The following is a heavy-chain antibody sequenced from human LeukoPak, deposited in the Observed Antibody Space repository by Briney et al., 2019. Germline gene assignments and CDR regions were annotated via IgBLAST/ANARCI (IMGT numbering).Heavy chain of an antibody. D-gene: IGHD1-1*01. CDR1: GDSISGFY. Sequence: KPSETLSLTCTVSGDSISGFYWNWIRQPPGKGLEWIGYIHYSGTTNYNPSLKSRVTISLDTSKNQFSLQLSSVTAADTAVYYCVRDVSQRRHFDYWGQGTLVTVSS. CDR2: IHYSGTT. V-gene: IGHV4-59*12. CDR3: VRDVSQRRHFDY. J-gene: IGHJ4*02.